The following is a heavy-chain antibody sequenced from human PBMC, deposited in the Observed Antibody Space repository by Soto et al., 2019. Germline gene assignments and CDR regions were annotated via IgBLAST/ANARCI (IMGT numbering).Heavy chain of an antibody. J-gene: IGHJ3*02. Sequence: GGPLRLSCAASGFTFSSYSMNWVRQAPGKGLEWVSSISSSSSYIYYADSVKGRFTISRDNAKNSLYLQMNSLRAEDTAVYYCARKRYSSGWYYAFDIWGQGTMVTVSS. V-gene: IGHV3-21*01. CDR3: ARKRYSSGWYYAFDI. D-gene: IGHD6-19*01. CDR1: GFTFSSYS. CDR2: ISSSSSYI.